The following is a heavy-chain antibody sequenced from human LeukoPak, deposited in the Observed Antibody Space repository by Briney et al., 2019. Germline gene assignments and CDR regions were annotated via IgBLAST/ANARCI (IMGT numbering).Heavy chain of an antibody. CDR2: IWYDGGNK. CDR3: ARDHRANGNFVSATTFDF. D-gene: IGHD2/OR15-2a*01. CDR1: GFIFSSYG. J-gene: IGHJ4*02. Sequence: GGSLRLSCAASGFIFSSYGMHWVRQAPGKGLEWVAVIWYDGGNKYYADSVKGRFTISRDNSKNTLYLQMNSLRVEDTAVYYCARDHRANGNFVSATTFDFWGQGTLVTVSS. V-gene: IGHV3-33*01.